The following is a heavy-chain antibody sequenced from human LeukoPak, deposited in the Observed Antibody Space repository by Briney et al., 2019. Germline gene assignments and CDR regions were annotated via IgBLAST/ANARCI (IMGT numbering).Heavy chain of an antibody. D-gene: IGHD2-15*01. CDR3: ASLAAATVDY. J-gene: IGHJ4*02. V-gene: IGHV3-48*03. CDR2: ISSSGSTI. Sequence: GGSLRLSCAASGFTFSSYEMDWVRQAPGKGLEWVSYISSSGSTIYYADSVKGRFTISRGNAKNSLYLQMNSLRAEDTAVYYCASLAAATVDYWGQGTLVTVSS. CDR1: GFTFSSYE.